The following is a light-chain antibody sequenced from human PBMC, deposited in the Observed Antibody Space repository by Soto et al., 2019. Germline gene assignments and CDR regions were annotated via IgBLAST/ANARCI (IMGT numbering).Light chain of an antibody. V-gene: IGKV3-20*01. J-gene: IGKJ1*01. CDR3: QQYCSSPWT. CDR2: GAS. CDR1: QTIRSNY. Sequence: ETVLTQSPGTLSLSPGERATLSCRASQTIRSNYLAWYRQTPGQAPRLLIYGASNRATGIADRFSGSGSGADFTLISSRLEPEDFAVYYCQQYCSSPWTFGQGTKVEIK.